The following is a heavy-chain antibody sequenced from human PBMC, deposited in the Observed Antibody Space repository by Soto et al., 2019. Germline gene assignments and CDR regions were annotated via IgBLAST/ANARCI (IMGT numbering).Heavy chain of an antibody. Sequence: ASVKVSCKASGHTFTSYGISWVRQAPGRGLEWMGWISAYNGNTNYAQKLQGRVTMTTDTSTSTAYMELRSLRSDDTAVYYCARDRVLTYYDFWGGYSDAFDIWGEGTMVTVSS. J-gene: IGHJ3*02. CDR1: GHTFTSYG. CDR2: ISAYNGNT. V-gene: IGHV1-18*01. CDR3: ARDRVLTYYDFWGGYSDAFDI. D-gene: IGHD3-3*01.